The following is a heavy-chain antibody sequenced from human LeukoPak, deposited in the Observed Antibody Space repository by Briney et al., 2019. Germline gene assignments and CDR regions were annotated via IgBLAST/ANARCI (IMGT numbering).Heavy chain of an antibody. V-gene: IGHV3-43*02. CDR2: LKRDGSA. J-gene: IGHJ4*02. CDR3: GKDDPVVSF. CDR1: GFTFNDFG. Sequence: GGSLRLSCAASGFTFNDFGMHCVRQVPGKGLEWVAFLKRDGSAYYADSVKGRFIVSRDDSKNSLYLQMDSVRIEDTSLYYCGKDDPVVSFWGQGTLVTVSA. D-gene: IGHD2-2*01.